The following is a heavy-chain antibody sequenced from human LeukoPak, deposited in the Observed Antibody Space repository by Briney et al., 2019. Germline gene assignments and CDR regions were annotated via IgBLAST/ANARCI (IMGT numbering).Heavy chain of an antibody. CDR1: GGSISSGGYY. CDR3: ARSGASYYVSSLTGRDYYYYYGMDV. CDR2: IYYSGNT. Sequence: SETLSLTCTVSGGSISSGGYYWSWIRQHPGKGLEWIGYIYYSGNTYYNPSLKSRVTISVDTSKNQFSLKLSSVTAADTAVYYCARSGASYYVSSLTGRDYYYYYGMDVWGQGTTVTVSS. J-gene: IGHJ6*02. D-gene: IGHD3-22*01. V-gene: IGHV4-31*03.